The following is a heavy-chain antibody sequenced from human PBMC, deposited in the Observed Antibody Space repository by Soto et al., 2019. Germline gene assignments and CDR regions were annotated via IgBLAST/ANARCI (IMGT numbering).Heavy chain of an antibody. CDR1: GFTVSSNY. J-gene: IGHJ3*02. CDR2: IYSGGST. D-gene: IGHD3-9*01. V-gene: IGHV3-53*04. CDR3: ARRSLVLRYFDSIAFDI. Sequence: GGSLRLSCAASGFTVSSNYMSWVRQAPGKGLEWVSVIYSGGSTYYADSVKGRFTISRHNSKNTLYLQMNSLRAEDTAVYYCARRSLVLRYFDSIAFDIWGQGTMVTVSS.